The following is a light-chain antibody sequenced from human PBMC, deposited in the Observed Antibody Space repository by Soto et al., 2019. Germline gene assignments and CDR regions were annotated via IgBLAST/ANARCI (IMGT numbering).Light chain of an antibody. V-gene: IGKV3-15*01. CDR1: QSVSSSY. J-gene: IGKJ1*01. CDR3: QQYSIWRT. Sequence: EIVLTQSPGTLSLSPGERATLCCRASQSVSSSYLAWYQQKPGQAPRLLIYAASTRATGIPARFSGSGSGTEFTLTISSLQSEDFAVYYCQQYSIWRTFGQGTKVDI. CDR2: AAS.